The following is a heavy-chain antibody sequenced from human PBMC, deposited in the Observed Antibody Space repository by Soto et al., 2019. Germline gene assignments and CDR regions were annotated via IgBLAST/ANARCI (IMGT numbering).Heavy chain of an antibody. D-gene: IGHD6-13*01. V-gene: IGHV3-7*03. CDR2: IKQDGSEK. J-gene: IGHJ6*02. CDR3: SAAAAGLPFRPPYYYYGMDV. CDR1: GFTFSSYW. Sequence: GGSLRLSCAASGFTFSSYWMSWVRQAPGKGLEWVANIKQDGSEKYYVDSVKGRFTISRDNAKNSLYLQMNSLRAEDTAVYYCSAAAAGLPFRPPYYYYGMDVWGQGTTVTVSS.